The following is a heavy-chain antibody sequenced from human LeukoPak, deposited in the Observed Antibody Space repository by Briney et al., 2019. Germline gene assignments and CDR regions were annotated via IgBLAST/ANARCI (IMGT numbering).Heavy chain of an antibody. CDR2: IFYSGST. CDR1: GGAISNYY. Sequence: SETLSLTCTVSGGAISNYYWSWIRQPPGKGLECIGYIFYSGSTNYNPSLKSRVTMSLDTSKSHFSLKLSSVTAADTAVYYCARGASPDFWGQGTLVTVSS. J-gene: IGHJ4*02. V-gene: IGHV4-59*01. CDR3: ARGASPDF.